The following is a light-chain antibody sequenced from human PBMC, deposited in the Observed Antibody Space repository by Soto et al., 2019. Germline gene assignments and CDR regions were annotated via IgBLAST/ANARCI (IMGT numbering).Light chain of an antibody. CDR1: QTISSW. CDR3: LQHNSYPWT. Sequence: EIQMAQSPSTLSGSVGDIVTNTCRASQTISSWLAWYQQKPGKAPKRLIYAASSLQSGVPSRFSGSGSGTEFTLTISSLQPEDFATYYCLQHNSYPWTFGQGTKVDIK. J-gene: IGKJ1*01. V-gene: IGKV1-5*01. CDR2: AAS.